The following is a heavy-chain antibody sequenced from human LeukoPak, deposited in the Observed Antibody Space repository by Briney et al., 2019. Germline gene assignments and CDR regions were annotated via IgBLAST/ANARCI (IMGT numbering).Heavy chain of an antibody. J-gene: IGHJ3*01. V-gene: IGHV3-48*01. CDR1: GFTFSSYA. D-gene: IGHD2-2*01. CDR2: IGVGSSAI. Sequence: GGSLRLSCAASGFTFSSYAMSWVRQAPGKGLEWVSYIGVGSSAIYYADSVKGRFTISRDNAKNSLYLHMNSLRAEDAAVYYCAREIVVVPAGIIPWGTPPQDPDAFDVWGQGTMVTVSS. CDR3: AREIVVVPAGIIPWGTPPQDPDAFDV.